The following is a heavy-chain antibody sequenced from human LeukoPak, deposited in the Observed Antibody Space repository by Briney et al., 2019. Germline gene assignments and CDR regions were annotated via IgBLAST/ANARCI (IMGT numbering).Heavy chain of an antibody. Sequence: GRSLRLSCAASGFTFSSYGMRWVRQAPGKGLEWVAVISYDGSNKYYADSVKGRFTISRDNSKNTLYLQMNSLRAEDTAVYYCAKDLEQWLVVRAFDIWGQGTMVTVSS. CDR3: AKDLEQWLVVRAFDI. D-gene: IGHD6-19*01. V-gene: IGHV3-30*18. CDR2: ISYDGSNK. CDR1: GFTFSSYG. J-gene: IGHJ3*02.